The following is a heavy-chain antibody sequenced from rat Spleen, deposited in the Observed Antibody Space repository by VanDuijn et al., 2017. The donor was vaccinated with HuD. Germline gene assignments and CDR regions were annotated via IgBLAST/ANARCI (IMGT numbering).Heavy chain of an antibody. V-gene: IGHV2-72*01. D-gene: IGHD1-10*01. J-gene: IGHJ4*01. CDR1: GFSLTSNG. CDR2: IWAGGST. CDR3: ARLGTTRVMDA. Sequence: QVQLKESGPGLMQPSETLSLTCTVSGFSLTSNGVGWVRQPLGKGLVWMGTIWAGGSTNYNSAVQSRLSISRDTSKSQVFLKMNSLQPEDTGTYYCARLGTTRVMDAWGQGASVTVSS.